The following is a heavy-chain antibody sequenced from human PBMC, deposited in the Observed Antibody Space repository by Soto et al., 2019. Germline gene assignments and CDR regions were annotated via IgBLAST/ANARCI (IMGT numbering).Heavy chain of an antibody. J-gene: IGHJ4*02. CDR1: VGSIKISDYD. CDR3: VREERIAAPQLDY. Sequence: PSETLCITCTVSVGSIKISDYDWSWTRQSPAKGLEWIGYIHNSGTSFYNPSLRGRVTVTLDTSRSQFSLTLASVTAADTAVYYCVREERIAAPQLDYWGQGITVTVSS. D-gene: IGHD6-6*01. CDR2: IHNSGTS. V-gene: IGHV4-30-4*01.